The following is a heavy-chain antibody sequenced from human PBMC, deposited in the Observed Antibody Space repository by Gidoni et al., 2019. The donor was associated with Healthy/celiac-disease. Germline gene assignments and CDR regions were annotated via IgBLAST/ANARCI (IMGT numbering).Heavy chain of an antibody. V-gene: IGHV3-21*01. CDR1: GFTFSSYS. Sequence: EVQLVESGGGLVKPGGSLSLSCAASGFTFSSYSMNWVRQAPGKGLEWVSSISSSSSYIYYADSVKGRFTISRDNAKNSLYLQMNSLRAEDTAVYYCARDDYYDSSGYYYFDYWGQGTLVTVSS. J-gene: IGHJ4*02. D-gene: IGHD3-22*01. CDR2: ISSSSSYI. CDR3: ARDDYYDSSGYYYFDY.